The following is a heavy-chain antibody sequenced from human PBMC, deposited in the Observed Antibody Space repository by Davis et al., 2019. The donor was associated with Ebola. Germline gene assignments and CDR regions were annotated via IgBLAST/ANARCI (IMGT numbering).Heavy chain of an antibody. Sequence: GESLKISCAASGFTFSSYGMHWVRQAPGKGLEWVAVISYDGSNKYYADSVKGRFTISRDNSKNTLYLQMNSLRAEDTAVYYCAKGVAAAANWFDPWGQGTLVTVSS. V-gene: IGHV3-30*18. CDR1: GFTFSSYG. CDR2: ISYDGSNK. CDR3: AKGVAAAANWFDP. D-gene: IGHD6-13*01. J-gene: IGHJ5*02.